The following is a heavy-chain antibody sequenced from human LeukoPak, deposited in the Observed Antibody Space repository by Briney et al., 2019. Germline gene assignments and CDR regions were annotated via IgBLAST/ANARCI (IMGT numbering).Heavy chain of an antibody. CDR3: AKVSRGGGYGPKTLKDALDI. V-gene: IGHV3-7*03. J-gene: IGHJ3*02. D-gene: IGHD6-25*01. CDR2: INQDGGEI. Sequence: PGGSLRLSCAASGFTFSSYGMHWVRQAPGKGLEWVASINQDGGEIHYVDSVKGRFTISRDNAKNSLYLQMNSLRAEDTALYYCAKVSRGGGYGPKTLKDALDIWGQGTMVTVSS. CDR1: GFTFSSYG.